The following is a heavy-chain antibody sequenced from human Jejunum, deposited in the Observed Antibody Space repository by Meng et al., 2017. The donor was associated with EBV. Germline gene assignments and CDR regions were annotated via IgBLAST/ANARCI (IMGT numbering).Heavy chain of an antibody. J-gene: IGHJ4*02. CDR1: GFTFSSYW. D-gene: IGHD6-25*01. CDR2: TNEDGRIT. CDR3: SRDLAGSDDD. V-gene: IGHV3-74*01. Sequence: EVQLVEAGGALVQPVGSLRLSCAASGFTFSSYWMHWVRQAPGQGLVWVSRTNEDGRITNYADSVKGRFTISRDNTKNTLYLQMNSLRAEDTAVYFCSRDLAGSDDDWGQGTLVTVSS.